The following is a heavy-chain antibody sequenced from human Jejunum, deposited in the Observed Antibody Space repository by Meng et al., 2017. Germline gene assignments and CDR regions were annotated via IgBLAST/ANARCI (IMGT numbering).Heavy chain of an antibody. J-gene: IGHJ4*02. D-gene: IGHD2-15*01. CDR2: INPNSGGT. CDR1: GYSFIAYY. CDR3: ARGSGGSNQYYFDY. V-gene: IGHV1-2*06. Sequence: QVQLVQSGAEVKTPGASGKVSCKASGYSFIAYYMHWVRQAPGQGPEWMGRINPNSGGTNYAQNFQGRVTMTRDTSNSTAYMELSRLRSDDTAVYYCARGSGGSNQYYFDYWGQGTLVTVSS.